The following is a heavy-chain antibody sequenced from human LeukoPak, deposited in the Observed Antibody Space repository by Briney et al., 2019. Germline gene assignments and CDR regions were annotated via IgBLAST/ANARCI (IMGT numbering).Heavy chain of an antibody. CDR3: ARQSSHYYYDSSGYAFDI. J-gene: IGHJ3*02. D-gene: IGHD3-22*01. CDR1: GGTFSSYA. Sequence: SVKVSCKASGGTFSSYAIRWVRQAPGQGLEWMGRIIPIFGTANYAQKFQGRVTITTDESTSTAYMELSSLRSEDTAVYYCARQSSHYYYDSSGYAFDIWGQGTMVTVSS. V-gene: IGHV1-69*05. CDR2: IIPIFGTA.